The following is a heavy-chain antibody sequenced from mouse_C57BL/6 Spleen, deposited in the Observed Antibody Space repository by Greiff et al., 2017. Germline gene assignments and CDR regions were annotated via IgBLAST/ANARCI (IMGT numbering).Heavy chain of an antibody. J-gene: IGHJ3*01. D-gene: IGHD1-1*01. V-gene: IGHV1-84*01. CDR1: GYTFTDYY. Sequence: QVQLQPSGPELVKPGASVKISCKASGYTFTDYYINWVTQRPGPGLEWIGWIYPGSGNTTYNEKFKGPATLTVDTSSSTAYMRLSSLTSEDSAVHFWARALYDGSSWAYWGQGTLVTVSA. CDR3: ARALYDGSSWAY. CDR2: IYPGSGNT.